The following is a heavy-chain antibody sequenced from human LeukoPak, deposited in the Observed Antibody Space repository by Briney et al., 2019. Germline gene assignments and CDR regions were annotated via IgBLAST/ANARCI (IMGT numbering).Heavy chain of an antibody. V-gene: IGHV4-39*01. Sequence: SETLSLTCIASGVSISSDNYWGWIRQSPGKGPELIGSVHFSGATHYNPSLKSRVAITLDTSKNQFSLKLNSVTAADTAIYYCAKHRMWLVGLESWGQGTLVTVSS. CDR1: GVSISSDNY. CDR3: AKHRMWLVGLES. D-gene: IGHD6-19*01. J-gene: IGHJ1*01. CDR2: VHFSGAT.